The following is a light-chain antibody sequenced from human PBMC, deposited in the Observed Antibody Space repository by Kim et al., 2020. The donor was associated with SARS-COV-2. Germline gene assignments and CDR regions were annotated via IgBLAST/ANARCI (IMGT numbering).Light chain of an antibody. CDR2: GAS. Sequence: VSPGERATLTCRASQSVSSNLAWYQQKPGQAPRLLIYGASTRATGIPARFSGSGSGTEFTLTISSLQSEDFAVYYCQQYNNWPQTFGQGTKVDIK. CDR3: QQYNNWPQT. CDR1: QSVSSN. J-gene: IGKJ1*01. V-gene: IGKV3-15*01.